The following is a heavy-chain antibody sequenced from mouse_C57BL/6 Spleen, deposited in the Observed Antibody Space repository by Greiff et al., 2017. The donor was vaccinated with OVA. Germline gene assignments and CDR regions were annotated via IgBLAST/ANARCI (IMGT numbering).Heavy chain of an antibody. Sequence: VQLQQPGAELVKPGASVKMSCKASGYTFTSYWITWVKQRPGQGLEWIGDIYPGSGSTNYNEKFKSKATRTVDTSSSTAYMQLSSLTSEDSAVYYCARNYGSSYPRYFDVWGTGTTVTVSS. CDR2: IYPGSGST. CDR1: GYTFTSYW. J-gene: IGHJ1*03. D-gene: IGHD1-1*01. CDR3: ARNYGSSYPRYFDV. V-gene: IGHV1-55*01.